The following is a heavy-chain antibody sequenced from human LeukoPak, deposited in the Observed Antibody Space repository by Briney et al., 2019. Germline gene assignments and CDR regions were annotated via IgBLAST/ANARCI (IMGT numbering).Heavy chain of an antibody. Sequence: PSETLSLTCTVSGGSISSYYWSWIRQPPGKGLEWIGYIYYSGSTNYNPSLKSRVTISVDTSKNQFSLKLSSVTAADTAVYYCARADYQPLLNFDYWGQGTLVTVPS. D-gene: IGHD2-2*01. J-gene: IGHJ4*02. CDR1: GGSISSYY. V-gene: IGHV4-59*01. CDR3: ARADYQPLLNFDY. CDR2: IYYSGST.